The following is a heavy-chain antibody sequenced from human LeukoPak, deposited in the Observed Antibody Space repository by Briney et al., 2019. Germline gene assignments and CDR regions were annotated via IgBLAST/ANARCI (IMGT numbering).Heavy chain of an antibody. Sequence: GEPLKISCKSSGYSFTTSWIGWVRQKPGKGLEWMGIIYPGDSDTRYSPSFQGQVTISADKSISTAYLQWSSLKASDTAMYYCARQFRDSSGYYSYYFDYWGQGTLVTVSS. CDR2: IYPGDSDT. V-gene: IGHV5-51*01. J-gene: IGHJ4*02. CDR1: GYSFTTSW. D-gene: IGHD3-22*01. CDR3: ARQFRDSSGYYSYYFDY.